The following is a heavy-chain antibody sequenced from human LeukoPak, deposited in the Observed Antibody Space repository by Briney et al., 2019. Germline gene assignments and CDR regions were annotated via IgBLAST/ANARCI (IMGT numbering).Heavy chain of an antibody. Sequence: SETLSLTCSVSGGSIHTYYWTWIRQSPGKGLEWIGNVYYSGTTYYNPSLKSRLTISVDTSKNQFSLKLNSVTAADTAVYFCARDCGGDSYLGAFDIWGQGTVVTASS. V-gene: IGHV4-59*13. D-gene: IGHD2-21*02. CDR2: VYYSGTT. CDR1: GGSIHTYY. J-gene: IGHJ3*02. CDR3: ARDCGGDSYLGAFDI.